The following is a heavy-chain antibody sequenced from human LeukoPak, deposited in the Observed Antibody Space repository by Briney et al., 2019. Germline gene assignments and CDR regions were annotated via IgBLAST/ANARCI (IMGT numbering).Heavy chain of an antibody. CDR3: ARQKTNSYSSSSVDAFDI. CDR1: GGSFSGYY. V-gene: IGHV4-34*01. D-gene: IGHD6-6*01. CDR2: INHSGST. J-gene: IGHJ3*02. Sequence: SETLSPTCAVYGGSFSGYYWSWIRQPPGKGLEWIGEINHSGSTNYNPSLKSRVTISVDTSKNQFSLKLSSVTAADTAVYYCARQKTNSYSSSSVDAFDIWGQGTMVTVSS.